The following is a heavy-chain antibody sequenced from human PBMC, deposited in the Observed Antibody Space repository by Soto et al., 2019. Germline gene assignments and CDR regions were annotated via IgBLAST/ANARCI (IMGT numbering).Heavy chain of an antibody. CDR3: EKEKDYDFTWGSGRYTSHY. CDR1: GFTFRTYA. CDR2: ISGSAGT. D-gene: IGHD3-16*02. Sequence: GSLRVACQDSGFTFRTYAVTWFRQAAGRGLEWVSAISGSAGTFYATSVKGRFTISRDNSRSTVYLQMHSLRAEDSAIYYCEKEKDYDFTWGSGRYTSHYWGRGTLVTVSS. V-gene: IGHV3-23*01. J-gene: IGHJ4*02.